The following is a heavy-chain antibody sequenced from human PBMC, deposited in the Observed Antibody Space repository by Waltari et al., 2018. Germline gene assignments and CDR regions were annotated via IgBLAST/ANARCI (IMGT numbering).Heavy chain of an antibody. CDR1: GGSLNSGGSY. CDR2: IYYSGST. D-gene: IGHD2-15*01. V-gene: IGHV4-31*01. J-gene: IGHJ4*02. CDR3: ARAKRWGSCLFDY. Sequence: QVQLQESGPGLVKPSQTLSLTCTVSGGSLNSGGSYLSWIPQHPGKGLEWIGYIYYSGSTYYNPSLKSLVTISVDTSKNQFSLKLSSVTAADTAVYYCARAKRWGSCLFDYWGQGTLVTVSS.